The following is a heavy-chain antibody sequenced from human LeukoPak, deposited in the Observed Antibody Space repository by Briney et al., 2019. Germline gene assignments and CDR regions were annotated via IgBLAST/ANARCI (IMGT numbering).Heavy chain of an antibody. CDR1: GGSISSSSYY. Sequence: SETLSPTCTVSGGSISSSSYYWGWIRQPPGKGLEWIGSIYYSGSTYYSPSLKSRVTISLDTSKNQFSLKLSSVTAADTAVYYCARHPSAGFEYFAYWGQGTLVTVSS. CDR3: ARHPSAGFEYFAY. J-gene: IGHJ4*02. CDR2: IYYSGST. D-gene: IGHD3-3*01. V-gene: IGHV4-39*01.